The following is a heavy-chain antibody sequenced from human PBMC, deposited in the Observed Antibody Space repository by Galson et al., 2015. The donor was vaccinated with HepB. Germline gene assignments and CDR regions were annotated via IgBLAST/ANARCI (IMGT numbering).Heavy chain of an antibody. J-gene: IGHJ6*02. D-gene: IGHD3-10*01. CDR2: IRSKTDGGTI. V-gene: IGHV3-15*01. CDR3: SAWGPGRTYYYYTMDV. Sequence: SLRLSCAVSGFTFSVAGMSWVRQAPGKGPEWIGRIRSKTDGGTIEYAAPVRGRFTISRDDSKNTLYLQMNSLKTEDTAVYYCSAWGPGRTYYYYTMDVWGQGTTVTVSS. CDR1: GFTFSVAG.